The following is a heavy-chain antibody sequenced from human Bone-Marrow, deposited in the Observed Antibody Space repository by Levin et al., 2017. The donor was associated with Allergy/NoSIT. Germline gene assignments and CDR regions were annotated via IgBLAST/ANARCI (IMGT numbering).Heavy chain of an antibody. CDR1: GFTFRTYN. D-gene: IGHD6-6*01. CDR2: ISHGGFYR. Sequence: GGSLRLSCVGSGFTFRTYNLHWVRQAPGKGLEWVSSISHGGFYRYYADSVEGRITISRDDAENSLYLHMSSLRADDTAVYFCARSFGYRSSSDITSGAFDYWGQGALVTVSS. J-gene: IGHJ4*02. CDR3: ARSFGYRSSSDITSGAFDY. V-gene: IGHV3-21*03.